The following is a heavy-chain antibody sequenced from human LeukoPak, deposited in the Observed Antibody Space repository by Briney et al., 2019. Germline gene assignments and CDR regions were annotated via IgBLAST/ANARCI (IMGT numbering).Heavy chain of an antibody. CDR3: ARALYSSSIRFYYCMDV. D-gene: IGHD6-6*01. Sequence: ASVKVSCKASGYTFTSYDINWVRQATGQGLEWMGWMNPYSGNTGYAQKFQGRVTMTRNTSISTAYMELSSLRSEDTAVYYCARALYSSSIRFYYCMDVWGKGTTVTVSS. CDR2: MNPYSGNT. CDR1: GYTFTSYD. V-gene: IGHV1-8*01. J-gene: IGHJ6*03.